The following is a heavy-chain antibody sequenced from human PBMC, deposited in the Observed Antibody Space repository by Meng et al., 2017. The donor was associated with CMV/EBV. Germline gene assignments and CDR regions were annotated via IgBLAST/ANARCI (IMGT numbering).Heavy chain of an antibody. CDR2: TYYRSKWYN. V-gene: IGHV6-1*01. Sequence: SCAISGDSVSSNSAAWNWIRQSPSRGLEWLGRTYYRSKWYNDYAVSVKSRITINPDTSKNQFSLQLNSVTPEDTAVYYCARAGGYSSSWYFGYWGQGTLVTVSS. J-gene: IGHJ4*02. CDR3: ARAGGYSSSWYFGY. CDR1: GDSVSSNSAA. D-gene: IGHD6-13*01.